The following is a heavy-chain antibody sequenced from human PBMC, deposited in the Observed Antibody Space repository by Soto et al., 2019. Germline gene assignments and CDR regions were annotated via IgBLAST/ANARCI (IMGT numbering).Heavy chain of an antibody. CDR1: GFTFSSYA. Sequence: QPGGSLRLSCAASGFTFSSYAMSWVRQAPGKGLEWVSAISGSGGSTYYADSVKGRFTIARDNSTNTLYLQMNSLRAEDTAVYYCAKGATVADAFDIWGQGTMVTVSS. CDR3: AKGATVADAFDI. V-gene: IGHV3-23*01. CDR2: ISGSGGST. D-gene: IGHD4-17*01. J-gene: IGHJ3*02.